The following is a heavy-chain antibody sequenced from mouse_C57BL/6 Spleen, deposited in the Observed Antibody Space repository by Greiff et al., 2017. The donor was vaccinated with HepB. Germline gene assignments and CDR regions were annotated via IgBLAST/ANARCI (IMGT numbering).Heavy chain of an antibody. CDR3: ARGRAYDYFAWFAY. J-gene: IGHJ3*01. V-gene: IGHV1-80*01. CDR2: IYPGDGDT. D-gene: IGHD2-4*01. Sequence: QVQLKESGAELVKPGASVKISCKASGYAFSSYWMNWVKQRPGKGLEWIGQIYPGDGDTNYNGKFKGKATLTADKSSSTAYMQLSSLTSEDSAVYFCARGRAYDYFAWFAYWGQGTLVTVSA. CDR1: GYAFSSYW.